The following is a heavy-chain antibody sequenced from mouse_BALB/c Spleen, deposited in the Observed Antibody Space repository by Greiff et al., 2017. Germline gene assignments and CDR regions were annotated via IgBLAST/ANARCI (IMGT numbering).Heavy chain of an antibody. D-gene: IGHD1-2*01. CDR3: ARQGTATGGAMDY. CDR2: ISSGGSYT. J-gene: IGHJ4*01. V-gene: IGHV5-6*01. CDR1: GFTFSSYG. Sequence: EVQVIESGGDLVKPGGSLKLSCAASGFTFSSYGMSWVRQTPDKRLEWVATISSGGSYTYYPDSVKGRFTFSRDNAKNTLYLQMGSLTSEDTAMYDCARQGTATGGAMDYWGQGTSVTVSS.